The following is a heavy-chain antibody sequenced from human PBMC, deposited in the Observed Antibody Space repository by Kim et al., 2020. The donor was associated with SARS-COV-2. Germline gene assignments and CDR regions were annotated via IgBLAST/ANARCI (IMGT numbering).Heavy chain of an antibody. V-gene: IGHV4-59*01. D-gene: IGHD3-10*01. CDR2: IYYSGST. Sequence: SETLSLTCTVSGGSISSYYWSWIRQPPGKGLEWIGYIYYSGSTNYNPSLKSRVTISVDTSKNQFSLKLSSVTAADTAVYYCAGLWFGSQYYFDYWGQGTLVTVSS. CDR3: AGLWFGSQYYFDY. J-gene: IGHJ4*02. CDR1: GGSISSYY.